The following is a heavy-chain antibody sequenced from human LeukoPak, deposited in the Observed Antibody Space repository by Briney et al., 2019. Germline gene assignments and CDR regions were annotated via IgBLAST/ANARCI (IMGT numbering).Heavy chain of an antibody. CDR1: GFTFSSYG. CDR3: ARASGIYDY. Sequence: PGGSLRLSCAASGFTFSSYGMHWVRQAPGKGLEWVAVIWYDGSTKYYADSVKGRFIISRDNSKNILYLHMNSLRPEDTAVYYCARASGIYDYWGQGTLVTVSS. J-gene: IGHJ4*02. D-gene: IGHD1-26*01. CDR2: IWYDGSTK. V-gene: IGHV3-33*08.